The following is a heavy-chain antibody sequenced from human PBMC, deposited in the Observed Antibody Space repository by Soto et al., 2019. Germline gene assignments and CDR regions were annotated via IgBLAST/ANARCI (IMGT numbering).Heavy chain of an antibody. CDR1: GFTFSSYA. V-gene: IGHV3-23*01. J-gene: IGHJ4*02. CDR3: AKDPNRYSYGQLFDY. D-gene: IGHD5-18*01. Sequence: PWGSRRLSCAASGFTFSSYAMSWVRQAPGKGLEWVSAISVSVGSTYYADSVKGRFTISRDNSKNTLYLQMNSLRAEDTAVYYWAKDPNRYSYGQLFDYWGKGTLVTISS. CDR2: ISVSVGST.